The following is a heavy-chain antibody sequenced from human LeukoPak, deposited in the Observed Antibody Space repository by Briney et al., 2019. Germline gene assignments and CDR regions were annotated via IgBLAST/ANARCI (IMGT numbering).Heavy chain of an antibody. D-gene: IGHD3-16*01. Sequence: GSLRLSCAASGFTFISHSMNCVRQAPGEGLEWVSSISSSSSYIYYADSVKGRFTISRDNAKNSLYLQMNSLRAEDTAVYYCARAGVVRGSLEYYMDLWGKGTTVTVSS. V-gene: IGHV3-21*01. CDR2: ISSSSSYI. CDR1: GFTFISHS. J-gene: IGHJ6*03. CDR3: ARAGVVRGSLEYYMDL.